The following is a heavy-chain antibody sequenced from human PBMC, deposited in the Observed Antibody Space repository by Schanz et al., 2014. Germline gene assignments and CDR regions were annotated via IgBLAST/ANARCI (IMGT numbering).Heavy chain of an antibody. D-gene: IGHD3-16*01. CDR3: AKDLYNYGIFDS. V-gene: IGHV3-7*03. CDR2: INPDGSAK. CDR1: GFNFRNYW. J-gene: IGHJ5*01. Sequence: EGQLVESGGGLVQPGGSLRLSCVVSGFNFRNYWMSWVRQAPGKGLEWVANINPDGSAKDYVASVKGRFTISRDNAKNSLYLQMNSLRADDTAVYYCAKDLYNYGIFDSWGQGTLVTVSS.